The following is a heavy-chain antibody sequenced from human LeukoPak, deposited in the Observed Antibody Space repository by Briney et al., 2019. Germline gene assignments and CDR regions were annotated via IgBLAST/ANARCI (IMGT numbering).Heavy chain of an antibody. CDR1: GFTLSDYY. CDR2: ISGSGSTI. D-gene: IGHD2-2*01. CDR3: ARGRGYCSSASCYPHLYYYYGMDV. Sequence: GGSLRLSCAASGFTLSDYYMSWIRQAPGKGLEWVSYISGSGSTIYYADSVKGRFTISRDNAKNSLYLQMNSLRAEDTAVYYCARGRGYCSSASCYPHLYYYYGMDVWGQGTTVTVSS. J-gene: IGHJ6*02. V-gene: IGHV3-11*01.